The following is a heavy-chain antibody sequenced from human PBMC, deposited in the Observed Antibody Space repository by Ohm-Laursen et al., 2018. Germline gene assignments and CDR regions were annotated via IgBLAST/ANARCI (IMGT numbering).Heavy chain of an antibody. CDR2: INQGGSEE. V-gene: IGHV3-7*01. Sequence: SLRLSCTASGFTFSRHWMTWVRQGPGKGLESLANINQGGSEEYYADSVKGRFTISRDDAKNSLYLQMNSLRAEDTALYYCARTTQYGEFIPWYFDLWGRGTLVTVSS. CDR3: ARTTQYGEFIPWYFDL. D-gene: IGHD4-17*01. J-gene: IGHJ2*01. CDR1: GFTFSRHW.